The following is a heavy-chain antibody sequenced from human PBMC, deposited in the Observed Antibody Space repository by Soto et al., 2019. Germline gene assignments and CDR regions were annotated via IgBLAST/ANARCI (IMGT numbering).Heavy chain of an antibody. CDR1: GYTFTNYW. J-gene: IGHJ4*02. CDR3: ARPGSLLQPHDY. CDR2: IFPRDSDT. D-gene: IGHD4-4*01. V-gene: IGHV5-51*01. Sequence: GESLKISCQTSGYTFTNYWIGWVRHMPGRGLEWMGLIFPRDSDTRYNSSFEGQVTISSDRSIATAYLQWTSLKASDTAIYFCARPGSLLQPHDYWGQGTPVTVPS.